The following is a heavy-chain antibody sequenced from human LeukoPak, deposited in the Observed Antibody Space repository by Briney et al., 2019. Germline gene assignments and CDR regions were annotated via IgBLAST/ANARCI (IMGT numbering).Heavy chain of an antibody. Sequence: GGSLRLSCAASGITFRDSYMSWIRQAPGKGLEWISYISNSGSSIYYADSVKGRFTVSRDNAKNSLYLQMNSLRAEDTAIYYCARARGLGPGGWFDPWGQGTLVTVSS. V-gene: IGHV3-11*01. D-gene: IGHD3-10*01. CDR1: GITFRDSY. J-gene: IGHJ5*02. CDR3: ARARGLGPGGWFDP. CDR2: ISNSGSSI.